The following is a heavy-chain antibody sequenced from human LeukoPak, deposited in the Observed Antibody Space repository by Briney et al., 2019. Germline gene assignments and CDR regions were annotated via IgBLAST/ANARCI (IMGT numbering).Heavy chain of an antibody. CDR1: GGSISSYY. D-gene: IGHD2-2*02. Sequence: SETLSLTCTVSGGSISSYYWSWIRQPPGKGLEWIGYIYYSGSTNYNPSLKSRATISVDTSKSQFSLKLSSVTAADTAVYYCAGALVGYCSSTSCYSIYYYYGMDVWGKGTTVTVSS. V-gene: IGHV4-59*01. CDR2: IYYSGST. CDR3: AGALVGYCSSTSCYSIYYYYGMDV. J-gene: IGHJ6*04.